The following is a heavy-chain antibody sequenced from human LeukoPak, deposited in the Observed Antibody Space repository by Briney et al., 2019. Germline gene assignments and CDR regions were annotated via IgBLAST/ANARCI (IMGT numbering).Heavy chain of an antibody. J-gene: IGHJ4*02. Sequence: GGSLRLSCAASGFTFSSYWMHWVRQAPGKGLLWVSRINSDGSSTSYADSVKGRFTISRDNAKNTLYLQMNSLRAEDTAVYYCARRIAAAAAPYYFDYWGQGTLVTVPS. D-gene: IGHD6-13*01. V-gene: IGHV3-74*01. CDR1: GFTFSSYW. CDR3: ARRIAAAAAPYYFDY. CDR2: INSDGSST.